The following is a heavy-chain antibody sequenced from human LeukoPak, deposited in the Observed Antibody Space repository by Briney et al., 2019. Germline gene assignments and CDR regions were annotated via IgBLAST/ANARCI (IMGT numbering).Heavy chain of an antibody. D-gene: IGHD6-13*01. Sequence: PGRSLRLSCAASGFTFSSYDMNWVRQAPGKGLEWVADISYDGSNEFHADSVKGRFTISRDNSKNTLYLQMNSLRTEDTAVYYCARGPIAGKFDYWGQGTLVTVSS. CDR2: ISYDGSNE. CDR3: ARGPIAGKFDY. CDR1: GFTFSSYD. J-gene: IGHJ4*02. V-gene: IGHV3-30-3*01.